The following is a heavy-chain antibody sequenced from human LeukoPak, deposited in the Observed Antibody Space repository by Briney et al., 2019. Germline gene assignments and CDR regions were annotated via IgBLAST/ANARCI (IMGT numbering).Heavy chain of an antibody. V-gene: IGHV3-23*01. D-gene: IGHD2-21*02. CDR1: GFTFSSYA. CDR2: ISGSGGST. J-gene: IGHJ4*02. CDR3: AKDSRAYCGGDCYSLPHY. Sequence: GGSLRLSCAASGFTFSSYAMSWVRQAPGKGLEWVSAISGSGGSTYYADSVKGRFTISRDNSKNTLYLQMNSLRAEDTAVYCCAKDSRAYCGGDCYSLPHYWGQGTLVTVSS.